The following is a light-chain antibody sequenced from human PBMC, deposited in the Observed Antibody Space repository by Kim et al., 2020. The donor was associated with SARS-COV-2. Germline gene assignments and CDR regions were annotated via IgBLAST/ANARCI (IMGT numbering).Light chain of an antibody. J-gene: IGLJ1*01. CDR3: RSYTRSSTLV. Sequence: QSALTQPASVSGSPGQSITISCTGTSSDVGGYNYVSWYQQHPGKAPKLMIYDVSYRPSGVSNRFSGSKSGNTASLTISGLQAEDEADYYCRSYTRSSTLVFGTGTKVTVL. V-gene: IGLV2-14*03. CDR2: DVS. CDR1: SSDVGGYNY.